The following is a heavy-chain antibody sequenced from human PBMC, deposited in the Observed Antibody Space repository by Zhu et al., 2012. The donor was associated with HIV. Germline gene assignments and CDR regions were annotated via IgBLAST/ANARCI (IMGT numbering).Heavy chain of an antibody. CDR2: INHGATT. CDR1: GGSFSGYY. CDR3: ARHFGHYDVLTGHYPGHFDY. Sequence: QVQLQQWGAGLLKPSETLSLTCAVYGGSFSGYYWSWIRQSPGKGLEWIGEINHGATTSHNPSLKSRVTVSVDTSKNQFSLKLQSVTAADTAVYYCARHFGHYDVLTGHYPGHFDYWGQGTPVIVSS. J-gene: IGHJ4*02. V-gene: IGHV4-34*01. D-gene: IGHD3-9*01.